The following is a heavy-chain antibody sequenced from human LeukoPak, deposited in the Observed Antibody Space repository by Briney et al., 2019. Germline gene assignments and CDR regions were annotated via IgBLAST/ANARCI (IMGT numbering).Heavy chain of an antibody. J-gene: IGHJ4*02. CDR2: INPNNGGT. CDR1: GYAFTGYY. CDR3: ARDPYSNYFDY. Sequence: ASVKVSCKASGYAFTGYYMHWVRQAPGQGLEWMGWINPNNGGTNYAQKFQGRVTMTRDTSISTAYMELNRLRSDDTAVYYCARDPYSNYFDYWGQGTLVTVSS. V-gene: IGHV1-2*02. D-gene: IGHD5-18*01.